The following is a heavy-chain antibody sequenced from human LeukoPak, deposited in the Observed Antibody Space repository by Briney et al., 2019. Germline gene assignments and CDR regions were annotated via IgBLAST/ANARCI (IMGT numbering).Heavy chain of an antibody. V-gene: IGHV3-30*03. CDR3: ARDVRSLYYFDY. Sequence: GRSLRLSCAASGFTFSSYGMHWVRQAPGKGLEWVAVISYDGSNKYYADSVKGRFTISRDNSKNTLYLQMNSLRAEDTAVYYCARDVRSLYYFDYWGQGTLVTVSS. CDR1: GFTFSSYG. CDR2: ISYDGSNK. J-gene: IGHJ4*02.